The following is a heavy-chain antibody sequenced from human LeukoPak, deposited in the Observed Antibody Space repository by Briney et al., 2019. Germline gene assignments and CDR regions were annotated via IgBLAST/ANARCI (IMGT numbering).Heavy chain of an antibody. CDR3: ARAPLWDYYGSGSYYNPSWFDP. Sequence: PSQTLSLTCTVSGGSISSGGYYWSWIRQHPGKGLEWIGYIYYSGSTCYNPSLKSRVTISVDTSKNQFSLKLSSVTAADTAVYYCARAPLWDYYGSGSYYNPSWFDPWGQGTLVTVSS. CDR2: IYYSGST. D-gene: IGHD3-10*01. J-gene: IGHJ5*02. CDR1: GGSISSGGYY. V-gene: IGHV4-31*03.